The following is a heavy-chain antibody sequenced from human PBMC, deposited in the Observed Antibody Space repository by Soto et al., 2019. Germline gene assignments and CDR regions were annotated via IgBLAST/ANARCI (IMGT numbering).Heavy chain of an antibody. J-gene: IGHJ4*02. Sequence: QVQLVESGGGVVQPGRSLRLSCADSGLPFNTYGIHWVREGPGKGLEWVAVISYDGRNRYYADSGKGRFTISRDNSKNTLYLQMNDLRPEDTALYYCVGGQYYFDYRGQGTLVTVSS. D-gene: IGHD3-10*01. CDR3: VGGQYYFDY. V-gene: IGHV3-30*03. CDR2: ISYDGRNR. CDR1: GLPFNTYG.